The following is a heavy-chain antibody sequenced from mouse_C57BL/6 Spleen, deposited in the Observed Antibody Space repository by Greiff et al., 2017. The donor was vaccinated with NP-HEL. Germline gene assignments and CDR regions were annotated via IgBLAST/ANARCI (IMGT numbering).Heavy chain of an antibody. J-gene: IGHJ2*01. CDR1: GYTFTSYW. D-gene: IGHD1-1*01. V-gene: IGHV1-59*01. CDR2: IDPSDSYT. Sequence: VQLQQSGAELVRPGTSVKLSCEASGYTFTSYWMHWVKQRPGQGLEWIGVIDPSDSYTNYNQKFKGKATLTVDTSSSTAYMQLSSLTSEDSAVYYCARPYYYGSEGYYFDYWGQGTTLTVSS. CDR3: ARPYYYGSEGYYFDY.